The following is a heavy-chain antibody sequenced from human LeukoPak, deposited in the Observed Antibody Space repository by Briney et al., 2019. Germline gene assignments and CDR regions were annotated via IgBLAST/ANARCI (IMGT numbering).Heavy chain of an antibody. V-gene: IGHV3-53*01. CDR3: ARDAAIVGAYDAFDI. D-gene: IGHD1-26*01. J-gene: IGHJ3*02. CDR1: GFTVSSNY. Sequence: PGGSLRLSCAASGFTVSSNYMSWVRQAPGKGLEWVSVIYSGGSTYYADSVKGRFTISRDNSKNTLYLQMNSLRVEDTAVYYCARDAAIVGAYDAFDIWGQGTMVTVSS. CDR2: IYSGGST.